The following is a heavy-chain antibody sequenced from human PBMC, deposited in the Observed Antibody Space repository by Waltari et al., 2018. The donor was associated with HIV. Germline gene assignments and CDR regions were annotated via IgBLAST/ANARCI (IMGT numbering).Heavy chain of an antibody. Sequence: EEQLLESGGGLIQPGGSLSPPCAAPGFTFSDYGMAWVRQAPGKGLEWVAAIGRTGGSISYADSVKGRFSISRDNSKSTLFLQMDSLRVEDTAVYYCARDPRYGDYFFDYWGQGTLVTVSS. D-gene: IGHD4-17*01. CDR3: ARDPRYGDYFFDY. J-gene: IGHJ4*02. CDR1: GFTFSDYG. V-gene: IGHV3-23*01. CDR2: IGRTGGSI.